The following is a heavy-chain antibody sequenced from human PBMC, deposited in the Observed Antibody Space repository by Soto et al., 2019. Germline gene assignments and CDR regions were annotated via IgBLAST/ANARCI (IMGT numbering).Heavy chain of an antibody. CDR1: GGSISSGGYY. CDR2: IYYSGST. D-gene: IGHD2-21*02. Sequence: QVQLQESGPGLVKPSQTLSLTCTVSGGSISSGGYYWSWIRQHPGKGLEWIGYIYYSGSTYYNPSLKRRVIISVDTSKTRFSLQLSSVTAADTVVYYCARGSEGDIVVVTAPTYWYFELWGRGTLVTVSS. J-gene: IGHJ2*01. V-gene: IGHV4-31*03. CDR3: ARGSEGDIVVVTAPTYWYFEL.